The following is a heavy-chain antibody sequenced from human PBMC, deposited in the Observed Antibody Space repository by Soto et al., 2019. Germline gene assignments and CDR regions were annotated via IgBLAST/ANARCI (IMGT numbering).Heavy chain of an antibody. D-gene: IGHD2-8*01. J-gene: IGHJ3*01. V-gene: IGHV3-23*01. CDR1: RCNVSSFS. CDR2: ITASGGTT. Sequence: PGQTLRVSCAASRCNVSSFSMTWVRQAPGKGLEWVAHITASGGTTYFADSVMGRFTISSDTSRDTLYLQINSLRAEETALYHCAKCMPAYCNYYAHHSWGQGTMVTVSS. CDR3: AKCMPAYCNYYAHHS.